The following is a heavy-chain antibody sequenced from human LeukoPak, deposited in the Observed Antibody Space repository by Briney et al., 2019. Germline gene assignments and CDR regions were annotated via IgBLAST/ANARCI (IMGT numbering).Heavy chain of an antibody. V-gene: IGHV1-46*01. CDR1: GYTFTGYY. D-gene: IGHD5-18*01. CDR2: INPSGGST. Sequence: ASVKVSCKASGYTFTGYYMHWVRQAPGQGLEWMGVINPSGGSTAYAQKFQGRVTMTRDTSTSTIYMELSSLRSEDTAVYYCARATGDQYTYGKKQFDPWGQGTLVTVSS. CDR3: ARATGDQYTYGKKQFDP. J-gene: IGHJ5*02.